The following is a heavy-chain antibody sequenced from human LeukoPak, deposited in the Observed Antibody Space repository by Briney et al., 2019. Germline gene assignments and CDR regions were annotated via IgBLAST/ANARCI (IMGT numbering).Heavy chain of an antibody. CDR1: GFTFSDYY. Sequence: GGSLRLSCAASGFTFSDYYMTWNRQAPGKGLEWVSYISSSGSYINYADSVKGRFTISRDNAKNSLYLQMNSLRAEDTAVYYCARDGGYCSGGNCYSEDWGQGTLVTVSS. J-gene: IGHJ4*02. D-gene: IGHD2-15*01. CDR3: ARDGGYCSGGNCYSED. V-gene: IGHV3-11*06. CDR2: ISSSGSYI.